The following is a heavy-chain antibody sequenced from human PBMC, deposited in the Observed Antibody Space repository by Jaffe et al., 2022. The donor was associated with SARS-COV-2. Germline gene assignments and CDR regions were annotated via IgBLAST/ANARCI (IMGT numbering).Heavy chain of an antibody. V-gene: IGHV3-33*01. CDR2: IWYDGSNK. Sequence: QVQLVESGGGVVQPGRSLRLSCAASGFTFSSYGMHWVRQAPGKGLEWVAVIWYDGSNKYYADSVKGRFTISRDNSKNTLYLQMNSLRAEDTAVYYCAREGYGDYERVFDYWGQGTLVTVSS. D-gene: IGHD4-17*01. CDR1: GFTFSSYG. CDR3: AREGYGDYERVFDY. J-gene: IGHJ4*02.